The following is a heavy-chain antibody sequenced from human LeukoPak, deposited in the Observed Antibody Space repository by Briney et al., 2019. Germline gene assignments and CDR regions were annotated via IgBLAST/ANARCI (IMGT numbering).Heavy chain of an antibody. J-gene: IGHJ4*02. V-gene: IGHV4-38-2*01. CDR2: IYHSGST. CDR3: ASRGYDYVWGSYRYSDY. CDR1: GYSISSGYY. D-gene: IGHD3-16*02. Sequence: PSETLSLTCAVSGYSISSGYYWGWIRQPPGKGLEWIGSIYHSGSTYYNPSLKSRVTISVDTSKNQFSLKLSSVTAADTAVYYCASRGYDYVWGSYRYSDYWGQGTLVTVSS.